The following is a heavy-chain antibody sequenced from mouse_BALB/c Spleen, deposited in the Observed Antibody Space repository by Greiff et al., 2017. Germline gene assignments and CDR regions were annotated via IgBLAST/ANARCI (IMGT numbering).Heavy chain of an antibody. J-gene: IGHJ4*01. CDR1: GFSLTGYG. CDR3: ARAHYGNYFYYAMDY. Sequence: VKLQESGPGLVAPSQSLSITCTASGFSLTGYGVNWVRQPPGKGLEWLGMIWGDGSTDYNSALKSRLSISKDNSKSQVFLKMNSLQTDDTARYYCARAHYGNYFYYAMDYWGQGTSVTVSS. V-gene: IGHV2-6-7*01. CDR2: IWGDGST. D-gene: IGHD2-1*01.